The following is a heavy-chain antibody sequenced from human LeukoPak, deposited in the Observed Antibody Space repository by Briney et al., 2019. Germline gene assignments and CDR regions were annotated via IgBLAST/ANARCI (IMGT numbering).Heavy chain of an antibody. CDR2: IDQSGST. V-gene: IGHV4-34*01. J-gene: IGHJ4*02. Sequence: SETLSLTCAVYGGSFSGYYWSWIRQSPGKGLEWIGEIDQSGSTNYNPSLKSRVTITIDTSKNQFSLKLNSVTAADTAVYYCAINDVSGSYYKSDYRGQGTLVTVSS. D-gene: IGHD3-10*01. CDR3: AINDVSGSYYKSDY. CDR1: GGSFSGYY.